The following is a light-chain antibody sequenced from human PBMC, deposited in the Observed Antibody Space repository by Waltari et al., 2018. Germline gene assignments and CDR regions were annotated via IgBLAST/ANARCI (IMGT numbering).Light chain of an antibody. CDR2: KAN. V-gene: IGLV8-61*01. CDR3: ALYMGSGIWV. Sequence: QTVVTQEPSLSVSPGGTVTPPCALSSGSLSTPSYPHWYQQTPGQAPRTLVYKANARSSGVPDRFSGSILGNTAALTITGAQADDESDYYCALYMGSGIWVFGGGTRLTVL. CDR1: SGSLSTPSY. J-gene: IGLJ3*02.